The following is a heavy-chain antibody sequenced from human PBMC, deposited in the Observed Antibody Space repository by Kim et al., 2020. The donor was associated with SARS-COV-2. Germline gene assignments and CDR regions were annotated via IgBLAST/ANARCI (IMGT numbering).Heavy chain of an antibody. J-gene: IGHJ4*02. Sequence: SVKGRFTISSDNSKDTLYLQMNGQRAEETAVYYCAKDRIAVDGSSCYFDYWGQGTLVTVSS. D-gene: IGHD6-19*01. CDR3: AKDRIAVDGSSCYFDY. V-gene: IGHV3-23*01.